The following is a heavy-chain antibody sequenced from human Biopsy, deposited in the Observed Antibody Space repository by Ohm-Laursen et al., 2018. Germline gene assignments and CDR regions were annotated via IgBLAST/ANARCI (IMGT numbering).Heavy chain of an antibody. CDR2: ISGSGTTI. V-gene: IGHV3-11*01. CDR1: GFTFSDYY. Sequence: SLRLSCAASGFTFSDYYMSWIRQAPGKGLEWLSYISGSGTTIFYADSVKGRFTVSRDNAKNSLYLQMNSLTVEDTALYYCAKDSGGSPLGELFHWGQGNLVTVSS. J-gene: IGHJ4*02. D-gene: IGHD3-16*01. CDR3: AKDSGGSPLGELFH.